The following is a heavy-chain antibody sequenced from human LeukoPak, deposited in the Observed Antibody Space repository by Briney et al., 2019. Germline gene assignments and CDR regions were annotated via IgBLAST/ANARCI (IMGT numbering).Heavy chain of an antibody. D-gene: IGHD6-19*01. CDR2: FDPEDGET. CDR3: ARSSSGWYSFDY. J-gene: IGHJ4*02. V-gene: IGHV1-24*01. CDR1: GTYTLIELS. Sequence: ASVKVSCKVSGTYTLIELSMHWVRQAPGKGLEWMGGFDPEDGETIYAQKFKGRVTMTEDTSTDTAYMDLSSLRAEDTAVYYCARSSSGWYSFDYWGQGTLVTVSS.